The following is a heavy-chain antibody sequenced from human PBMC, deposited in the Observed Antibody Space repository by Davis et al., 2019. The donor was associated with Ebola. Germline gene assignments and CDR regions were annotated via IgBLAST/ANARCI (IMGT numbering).Heavy chain of an antibody. CDR3: ARVKDFWSGLDY. CDR2: IYYSESS. Sequence: MPSETLSLTCTVSGGSISSSYWSWIRQPPGKGLEWIGYIYYSESSNYNPSLKSRVTISVDTSKNHFSLKLSSVTAADTAVYYCARVKDFWSGLDYWGQGTLVTVSS. D-gene: IGHD3-3*01. CDR1: GGSISSSY. V-gene: IGHV4-59*01. J-gene: IGHJ4*02.